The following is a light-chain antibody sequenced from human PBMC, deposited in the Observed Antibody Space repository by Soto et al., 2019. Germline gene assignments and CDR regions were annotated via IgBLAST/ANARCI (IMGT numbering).Light chain of an antibody. V-gene: IGKV1-8*01. Sequence: AIRMTQSPSSLSASTGDRVTITCRASQGISSYLAWYQQKPGKAPKLLIYAASTLQSGVPSRFSGSGSGTDFTLTISCLHSEDFATYYCLQDYNYPLTFGGGAKVDIK. CDR2: AAS. J-gene: IGKJ4*01. CDR1: QGISSY. CDR3: LQDYNYPLT.